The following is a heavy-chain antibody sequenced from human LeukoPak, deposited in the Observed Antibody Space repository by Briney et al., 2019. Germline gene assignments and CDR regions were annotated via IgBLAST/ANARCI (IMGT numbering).Heavy chain of an antibody. CDR2: INHSGST. CDR3: ARNGHYSLDY. D-gene: IGHD3-10*01. Sequence: SETLSLTCAVYGGSFSGYYWSWIRQPPGKGLEWIGEINHSGSTNYNPSLKSRVTISVDTSKNQFSLKLSSVTAADTAVYYCARNGHYSLDYWGQGILVTVSS. CDR1: GGSFSGYY. J-gene: IGHJ4*02. V-gene: IGHV4-34*01.